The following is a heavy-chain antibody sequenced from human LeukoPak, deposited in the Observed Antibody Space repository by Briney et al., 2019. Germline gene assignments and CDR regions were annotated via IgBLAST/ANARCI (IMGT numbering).Heavy chain of an antibody. J-gene: IGHJ4*02. CDR3: AREIFGSGSHPDF. D-gene: IGHD3-10*01. Sequence: PGGSLRLSCAASGFSFNTYAMHWVRQAPGQGLEWVALIWHDGSHKFYSNSVRGQFTISRDNSKNPVYLQMNNLRPENTAVYYCAREIFGSGSHPDFWGQGTLVTVSS. CDR2: IWHDGSHK. CDR1: GFSFNTYA. V-gene: IGHV3-33*01.